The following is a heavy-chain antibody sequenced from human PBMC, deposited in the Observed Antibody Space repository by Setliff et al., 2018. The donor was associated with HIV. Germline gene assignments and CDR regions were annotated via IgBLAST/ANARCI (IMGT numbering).Heavy chain of an antibody. J-gene: IGHJ4*02. Sequence: PGGSLRLSCAASGFTFNNHAVTWFRQAPGKGLEWVSGISGSGVSTYYADSVKGRFTISRDNSKNTLYLQMNSLRAEDTAVYYCARDRGGSYTPLDFWGQGTLVTVSS. CDR3: ARDRGGSYTPLDF. V-gene: IGHV3-23*01. CDR1: GFTFNNHA. D-gene: IGHD1-26*01. CDR2: ISGSGVST.